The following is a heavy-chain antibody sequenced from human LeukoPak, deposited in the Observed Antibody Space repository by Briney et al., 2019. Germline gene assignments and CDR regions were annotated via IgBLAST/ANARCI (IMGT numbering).Heavy chain of an antibody. J-gene: IGHJ5*02. CDR3: ARLWFGEFGVFDP. Sequence: PSETLSLTCAVSGGSISSGGYSWSWIRQPPGKGLEWIGYIYHSGSTYYNPSLKSRVTISVDRSKNQFSLKLSSVTAADTAVYYCARLWFGEFGVFDPWGQGTLVTVSS. V-gene: IGHV4-30-2*01. D-gene: IGHD3-10*01. CDR1: GGSISSGGYS. CDR2: IYHSGST.